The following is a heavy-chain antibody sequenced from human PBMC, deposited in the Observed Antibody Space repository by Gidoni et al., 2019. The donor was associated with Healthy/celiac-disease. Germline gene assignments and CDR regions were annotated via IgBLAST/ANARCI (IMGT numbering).Heavy chain of an antibody. V-gene: IGHV1-69*01. Sequence: QVQLVQSGAEVQKPGATVTVSCQASGGTFSSYAISWVRQAPGQGLEWMGGIIPIFGTANYAQKFKGRVTITADESTSTAYMELSSLRSEETAVYYCARVGSSGVGVVDYWGQGTLVTVSS. CDR2: IIPIFGTA. CDR3: ARVGSSGVGVVDY. D-gene: IGHD6-13*01. J-gene: IGHJ4*02. CDR1: GGTFSSYA.